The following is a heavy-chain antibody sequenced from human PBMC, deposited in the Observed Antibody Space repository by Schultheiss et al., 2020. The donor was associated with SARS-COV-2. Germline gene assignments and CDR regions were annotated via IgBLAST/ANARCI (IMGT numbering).Heavy chain of an antibody. CDR2: ISGSGGST. Sequence: GESLKISCAASGFTFSSYAMSWVRQAPGKGLEWVSAISGSGGSTYYADSVKGRFTISRDNSKNTLYLQMNSLRAEDTAVYYCASPRGTDLGAFDIWGQGTMVTVSS. D-gene: IGHD1-1*01. J-gene: IGHJ3*02. V-gene: IGHV3-23*01. CDR3: ASPRGTDLGAFDI. CDR1: GFTFSSYA.